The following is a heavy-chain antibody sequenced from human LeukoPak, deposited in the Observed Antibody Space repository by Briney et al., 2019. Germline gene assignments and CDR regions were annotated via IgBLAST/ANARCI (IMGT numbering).Heavy chain of an antibody. Sequence: GGSLRLSCAASGFTFSNYSMNWVREAPGKVLEWVSSISSSSSYIYYADSVKGRFTISRDNAKNSLYLQMNSLRAEDQAVYYCAREATVNILVVTAPNWLDPWGQGTLVTVPS. CDR2: ISSSSSYI. V-gene: IGHV3-21*01. J-gene: IGHJ5*01. CDR1: GFTFSNYS. CDR3: AREATVNILVVTAPNWLDP. D-gene: IGHD2-2*01.